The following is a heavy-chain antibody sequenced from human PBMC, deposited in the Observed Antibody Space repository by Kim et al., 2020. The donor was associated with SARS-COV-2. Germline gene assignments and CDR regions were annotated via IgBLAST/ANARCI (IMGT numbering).Heavy chain of an antibody. CDR2: IYSCGNT. Sequence: GGSLRLSCAASGFTVSSYDMSWVRQAPGQGLEWVSIIYSCGNTYYADSVKGRFTISRDNARNTLYLQMTSLRAEDTASYYCSRALAVPVGDFFGYCAQGT. D-gene: IGHD2-21*02. J-gene: IGHJ1*01. V-gene: IGHV3-53*05. CDR3: SRALAVPVGDFFGY. CDR1: GFTVSSYD.